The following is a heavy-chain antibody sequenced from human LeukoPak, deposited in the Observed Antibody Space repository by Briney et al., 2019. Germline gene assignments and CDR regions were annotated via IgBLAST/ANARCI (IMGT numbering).Heavy chain of an antibody. D-gene: IGHD6-19*01. CDR2: IYYSGST. CDR1: GGSLSSSSYY. Sequence: SETLSLTCTVSGGSLSSSSYYWGWIRQPPGKGLEWIGSIYYSGSTYYNPSLKSRVTISVDTSKNQFSLKLSSVTAADTAVYYCARPGYSSGFDYWGQGTLVTVSS. CDR3: ARPGYSSGFDY. V-gene: IGHV4-39*01. J-gene: IGHJ4*02.